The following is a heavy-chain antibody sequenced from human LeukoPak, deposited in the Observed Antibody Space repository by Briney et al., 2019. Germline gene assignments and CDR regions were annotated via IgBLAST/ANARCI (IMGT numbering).Heavy chain of an antibody. V-gene: IGHV3-30-3*01. J-gene: IGHJ4*02. Sequence: GGSLRLSCAASGFTFSSYAMHWVRQAPGKGLEWVAVISYDGSNKYYADSVKGRFTISRDNAKNSLYLQMNSLRAEDTAVYYCARDLMTTVTTGPYNDYWGQGTLVTVSS. D-gene: IGHD4-11*01. CDR1: GFTFSSYA. CDR2: ISYDGSNK. CDR3: ARDLMTTVTTGPYNDY.